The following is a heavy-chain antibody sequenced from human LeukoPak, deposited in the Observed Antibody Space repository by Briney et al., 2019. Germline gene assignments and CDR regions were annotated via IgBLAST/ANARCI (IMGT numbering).Heavy chain of an antibody. J-gene: IGHJ4*02. Sequence: PETLSLTCAVSGGSISSSNWWSGVRQPPGKGLEWFGEIYHSGSTNYNPTLKSRGTISVDKSKNQFSLKLRSVTAADTAVYCCARGSPRDYWGQGTLVTASS. CDR2: IYHSGST. CDR3: ARGSPRDY. CDR1: GGSISSSNW. V-gene: IGHV4-4*01.